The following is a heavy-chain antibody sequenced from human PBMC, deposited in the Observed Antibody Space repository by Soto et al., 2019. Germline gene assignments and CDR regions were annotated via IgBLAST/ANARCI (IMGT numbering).Heavy chain of an antibody. V-gene: IGHV4-34*01. J-gene: IGHJ5*02. CDR2: INHSGST. CDR3: ATCGSSGYYGSGSYSWFDP. D-gene: IGHD3-10*01. CDR1: GGSFSGYY. Sequence: QVQLQQWGAGLLKPSETLSLTCAVYGGSFSGYYWSWIRQPPGKGLEWIGEINHSGSTNYNPSLXGRVTISVDTXXNXFXXKLSSVTAADTAVYYCATCGSSGYYGSGSYSWFDPWGQGTLVTVSS.